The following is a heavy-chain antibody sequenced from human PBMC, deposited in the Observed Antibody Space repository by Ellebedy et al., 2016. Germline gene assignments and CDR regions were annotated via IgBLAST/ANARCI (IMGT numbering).Heavy chain of an antibody. D-gene: IGHD4-17*01. CDR3: ARERAVTTRERFFDY. Sequence: SETLSLXXTVSGGSVSSAGYYWSWIRQLPGKGLEWIGYIYYSGSTYYNPSLKNRVSISVEMSKNQFSLKLTSVTAADTAVYFCARERAVTTRERFFDYWGQGTLVTVSS. J-gene: IGHJ4*02. CDR1: GGSVSSAGYY. V-gene: IGHV4-31*03. CDR2: IYYSGST.